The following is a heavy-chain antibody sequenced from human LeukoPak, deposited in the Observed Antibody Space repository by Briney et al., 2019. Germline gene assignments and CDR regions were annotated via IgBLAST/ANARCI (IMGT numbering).Heavy chain of an antibody. CDR3: ARHATSYYDFWSGFPWFDP. V-gene: IGHV4-39*01. J-gene: IGHJ5*02. Sequence: SETLSLTCTVSGGSISSSSYYWGWIRQPPGKGLEWIGSIYYSGSTYYNPSLKSRVTISVDTSKNQFSLKLSSVTAADTAVYYCARHATSYYDFWSGFPWFDPWGQGTLVTVSS. CDR1: GGSISSSSYY. D-gene: IGHD3-3*01. CDR2: IYYSGST.